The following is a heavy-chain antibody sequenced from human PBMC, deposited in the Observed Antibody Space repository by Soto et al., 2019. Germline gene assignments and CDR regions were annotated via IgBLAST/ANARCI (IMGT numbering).Heavy chain of an antibody. Sequence: QVQLVQSGAEVKKPGSSVKVSCKASGGSFSHDPISWVRQAPGQGLEWMGGIIPVIGKPDYAQKYQGRVTIAADESTSTAYMELTNLVSQDTAMYYCATGEWELPHFWGQGSLLTVSS. CDR3: ATGEWELPHF. CDR2: IIPVIGKP. D-gene: IGHD1-26*01. CDR1: GGSFSHDP. V-gene: IGHV1-69*01. J-gene: IGHJ4*02.